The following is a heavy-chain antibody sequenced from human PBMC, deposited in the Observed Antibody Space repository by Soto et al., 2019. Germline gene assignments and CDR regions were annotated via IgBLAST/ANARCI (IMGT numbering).Heavy chain of an antibody. Sequence: GGSLRLSCAASGFAFSSYGMHWVRQAPGKGLEWVALILYDGSNKYYADSVKGRFTISRDNSRNTLYLQMNSLRADDTAVYYCAKDLRVIAAQPSVIDYWGQGTLVTVSS. D-gene: IGHD6-6*01. CDR3: AKDLRVIAAQPSVIDY. CDR1: GFAFSSYG. V-gene: IGHV3-30*18. J-gene: IGHJ4*02. CDR2: ILYDGSNK.